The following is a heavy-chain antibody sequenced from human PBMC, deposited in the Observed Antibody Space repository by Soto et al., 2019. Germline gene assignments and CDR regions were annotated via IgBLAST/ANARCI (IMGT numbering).Heavy chain of an antibody. D-gene: IGHD2-2*03. CDR3: ARGFGYCSSTSCYVDALDI. V-gene: IGHV3-11*01. Sequence: PGGSLRLSCAASGFTFSDYYMSWVRQAPGKGLEWVSYISSSGSTIYSADSVKGRFTISRDNTYNSLHLQMNSLRAEDTAVYYCARGFGYCSSTSCYVDALDIWGQGTMVTVS. J-gene: IGHJ3*02. CDR2: ISSSGSTI. CDR1: GFTFSDYY.